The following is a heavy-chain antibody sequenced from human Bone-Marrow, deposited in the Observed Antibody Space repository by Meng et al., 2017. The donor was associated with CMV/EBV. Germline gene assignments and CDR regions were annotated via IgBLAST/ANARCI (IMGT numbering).Heavy chain of an antibody. CDR3: ARVSGYSSSWCSDD. J-gene: IGHJ4*01. V-gene: IGHV3-21*01. CDR2: ISSSSSYI. CDR1: GFTFSSYS. Sequence: GGSLRLSCAASGFTFSSYSMNWVRQAPGKGLEWVSSISSSSSYIYYADSVKGRFTISRDNAKNSLYLQMNSLRAEDTAVYYCARVSGYSSSWCSDDWGHGPLVTGSS. D-gene: IGHD6-6*01.